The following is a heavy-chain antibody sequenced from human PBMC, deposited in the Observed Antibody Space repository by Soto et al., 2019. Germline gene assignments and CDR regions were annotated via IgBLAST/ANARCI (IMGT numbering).Heavy chain of an antibody. CDR1: GGSISSYY. J-gene: IGHJ6*02. V-gene: IGHV4-59*01. CDR2: IYYSGST. CDR3: ASCSRGFSFDYYYGMDV. Sequence: SETLSLTCTVSGGSISSYYWSRIRQPPGKGLEWIGYIYYSGSTNYNPSLKSRVTISVDTSKNQFSLKLSSVTAADTAVYYCASCSRGFSFDYYYGMDVWGQGNTVTGSS. D-gene: IGHD1-26*01.